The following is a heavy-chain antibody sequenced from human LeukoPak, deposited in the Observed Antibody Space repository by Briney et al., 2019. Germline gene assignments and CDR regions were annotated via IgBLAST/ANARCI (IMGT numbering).Heavy chain of an antibody. CDR2: IYPGDSDT. V-gene: IGHV5-51*01. Sequence: GESLKISCKGSGYSFTSYWIGWVLQLPGKGLEWMGIIYPGDSDTRYSPFFQGQVTISADKSISTAYLQWSSLKASDTAMYYCARGDGYNNAYYGMDVWGQGTTVTVSS. D-gene: IGHD5-24*01. CDR3: ARGDGYNNAYYGMDV. CDR1: GYSFTSYW. J-gene: IGHJ6*02.